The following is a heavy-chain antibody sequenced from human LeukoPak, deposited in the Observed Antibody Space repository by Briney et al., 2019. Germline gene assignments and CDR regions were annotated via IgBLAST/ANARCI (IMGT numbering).Heavy chain of an antibody. Sequence: GGSLRLSCAASGFTFSSYAMHWVRQAPGKGLEWVAVISYDGSNKYYADSVKGRFTISRDNSKNTLYLQMNSLRAEDTAVYYCARAEGYCSGGSCDGSWFDPRGQGTLVTVSS. D-gene: IGHD2-15*01. CDR3: ARAEGYCSGGSCDGSWFDP. J-gene: IGHJ5*02. CDR2: ISYDGSNK. CDR1: GFTFSSYA. V-gene: IGHV3-30*04.